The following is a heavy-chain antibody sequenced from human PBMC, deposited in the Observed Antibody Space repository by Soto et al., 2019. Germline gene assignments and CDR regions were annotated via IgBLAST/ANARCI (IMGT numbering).Heavy chain of an antibody. CDR1: GGSISSSSYY. J-gene: IGHJ4*02. CDR2: IYYSGRT. V-gene: IGHV4-39*01. CDR3: ARHTTSYDSSGYPPFFDY. Sequence: QLQLQESGPGLVKPSETLSLTCTVSGGSISSSSYYWGWIRQPPGKGLEWIGSIYYSGRTYYNQSLRSRVHVSVDTSNNQVSLKLSSVTAADTAVYYCARHTTSYDSSGYPPFFDYWGQGTLVTVSS. D-gene: IGHD3-22*01.